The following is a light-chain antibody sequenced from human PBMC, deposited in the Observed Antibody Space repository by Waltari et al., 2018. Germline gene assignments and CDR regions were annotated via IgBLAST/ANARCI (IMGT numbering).Light chain of an antibody. Sequence: QSALTQPPSASGSPGQTVIISCTGTSSDIGAYKYVSWYQQIPGRAPALIIYEVDRGAPGFPYRFAGSKSGNTASLTVSGLQTEDEGDYYCSSYAGSNKLIFGGVTKLTVL. CDR3: SSYAGSNKLI. V-gene: IGLV2-8*01. CDR1: SSDIGAYKY. J-gene: IGLJ2*01. CDR2: EVD.